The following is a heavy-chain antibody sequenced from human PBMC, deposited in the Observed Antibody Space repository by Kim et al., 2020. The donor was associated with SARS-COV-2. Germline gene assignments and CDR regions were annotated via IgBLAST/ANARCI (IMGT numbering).Heavy chain of an antibody. D-gene: IGHD3-22*01. CDR1: GFTFDDYA. CDR2: ISGDGGST. V-gene: IGHV3-43*02. Sequence: GGSLRLSCAASGFTFDDYAMHWVRQAPGKGLEWVSLISGDGGSTYYADSVKGRFTISRDNSKNSLYLQMNSLRTEDTALYYCAKEQARGYYDSSGYYNGVPDAFDIWGQGTMVTVSS. CDR3: AKEQARGYYDSSGYYNGVPDAFDI. J-gene: IGHJ3*02.